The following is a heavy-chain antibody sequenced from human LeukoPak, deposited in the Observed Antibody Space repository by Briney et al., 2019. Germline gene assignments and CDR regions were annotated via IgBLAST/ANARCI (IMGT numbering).Heavy chain of an antibody. J-gene: IGHJ6*02. D-gene: IGHD2/OR15-2a*01. Sequence: ASVKVSCQASGYTFTGYYMHWVRQAPGQGLEWMGWINPNSGGTEYAQKFQGRVTMTRDTSITTAYMDLSRLRSDDTAMYYCARDHCNRSVCYEDHYYGMDVWGQGTTVTVSS. V-gene: IGHV1-2*02. CDR3: ARDHCNRSVCYEDHYYGMDV. CDR2: INPNSGGT. CDR1: GYTFTGYY.